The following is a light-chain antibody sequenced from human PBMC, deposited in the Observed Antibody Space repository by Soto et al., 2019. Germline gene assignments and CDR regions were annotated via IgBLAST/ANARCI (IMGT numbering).Light chain of an antibody. CDR2: EVS. CDR1: SSGVGSYNL. Sequence: QSGLTQTAAVSGSPGQWITISCTGTSSGVGSYNLVSWYQQHPGKAPKLMIYEVSKRPSGVSNRFSGSKSGNTASLTISGLQAEDEADYYCCSYAGSSTFYVFGTGTKVTVL. CDR3: CSYAGSSTFYV. V-gene: IGLV2-23*02. J-gene: IGLJ1*01.